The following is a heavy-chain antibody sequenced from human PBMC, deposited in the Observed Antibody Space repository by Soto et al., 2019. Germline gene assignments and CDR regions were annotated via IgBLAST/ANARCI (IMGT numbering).Heavy chain of an antibody. CDR2: IIPILGIA. J-gene: IGHJ4*02. V-gene: IGHV1-69*02. CDR3: ARGDILTGYYKVPNDY. CDR1: GYTFTSYT. Sequence: VKVSCKASGYTFTSYTISWVRQAPGQGLEWMGRIIPILGIANYAQKFQGRVTITADKSTSTAYMELSSLRSEDTAVYYCARGDILTGYYKVPNDYWGQGTLVTVSS. D-gene: IGHD3-9*01.